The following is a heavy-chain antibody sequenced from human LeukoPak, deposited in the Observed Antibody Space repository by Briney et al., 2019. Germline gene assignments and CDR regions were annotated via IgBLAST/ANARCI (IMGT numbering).Heavy chain of an antibody. J-gene: IGHJ5*02. CDR1: GGSISSYY. V-gene: IGHV4-59*01. Sequence: PSETLCLTCTVSGGSISSYYWSWIRQPPGKGLERIGYIYYSGITNYNPSLRSRVTISVDTSKNQFSLKLSSVTAADTAVYYCARDIGRYCSGGSCYSSDWFDPWGQGILVTVSS. CDR3: ARDIGRYCSGGSCYSSDWFDP. D-gene: IGHD2-15*01. CDR2: IYYSGIT.